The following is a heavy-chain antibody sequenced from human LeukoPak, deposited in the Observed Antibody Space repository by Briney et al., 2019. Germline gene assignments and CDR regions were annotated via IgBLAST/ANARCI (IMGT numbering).Heavy chain of an antibody. Sequence: SGGSLRLSCAASGFIFSNYAMSWVRRVPGRGLEWVSTISSRGDSTYVADSVKGRFTISRDNSKNSLYLQMNTVRAEDTAVYYCVKGPRPDITVAHTVENWGQGTLVTVSS. V-gene: IGHV3-23*01. J-gene: IGHJ4*02. CDR1: GFIFSNYA. CDR3: VKGPRPDITVAHTVEN. CDR2: ISSRGDST. D-gene: IGHD6-19*01.